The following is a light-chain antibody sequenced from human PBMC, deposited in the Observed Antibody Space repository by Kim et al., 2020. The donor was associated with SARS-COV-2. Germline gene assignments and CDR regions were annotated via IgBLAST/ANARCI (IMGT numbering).Light chain of an antibody. V-gene: IGLV1-51*01. Sequence: QSVLTQPPSVSAAPGQKVTISCSGSSSNIGNNHVSWYQHLPGTAPKLLIYDNNKRPSGTPDRFSGSKSGTSATLAITGLQTGDEADYYCVTWDNTMTIGVFGGGTQLTVL. CDR1: SSNIGNNH. CDR3: VTWDNTMTIGV. J-gene: IGLJ3*02. CDR2: DNN.